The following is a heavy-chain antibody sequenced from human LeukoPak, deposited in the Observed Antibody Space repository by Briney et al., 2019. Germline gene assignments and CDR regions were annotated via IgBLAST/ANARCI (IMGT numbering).Heavy chain of an antibody. CDR3: ARSRYSSGWSNYYYYYYMDV. J-gene: IGHJ6*03. D-gene: IGHD6-19*01. CDR1: GGSFSGYY. Sequence: PSETLSLTCAVYGGSFSGYYWSWIRQPPGKGLEWIGEINHSGSTNYNPSLKSRVTISVDTSKNQFSLKLSSVTAADTAVYYCARSRYSSGWSNYYYYYYMDVWGKGTTVTVSS. CDR2: INHSGST. V-gene: IGHV4-34*01.